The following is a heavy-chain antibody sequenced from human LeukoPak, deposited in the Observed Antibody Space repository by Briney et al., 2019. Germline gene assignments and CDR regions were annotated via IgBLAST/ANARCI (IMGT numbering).Heavy chain of an antibody. J-gene: IGHJ5*02. CDR2: IWYDGSNK. CDR3: ARTDCSSTSCSWFDP. CDR1: GFTLSSYG. V-gene: IGHV3-33*01. D-gene: IGHD2-2*01. Sequence: GGSLRLSCAASGFTLSSYGMHWVRQAPGKGLEWVAVIWYDGSNKYYADSVKGRFTISRDNSKNTLYLQMNSLRAEDTAVYYCARTDCSSTSCSWFDPWGQGTLVTVSS.